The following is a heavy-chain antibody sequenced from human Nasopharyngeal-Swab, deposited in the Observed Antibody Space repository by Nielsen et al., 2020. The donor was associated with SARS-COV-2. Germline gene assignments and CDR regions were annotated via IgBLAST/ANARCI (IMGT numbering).Heavy chain of an antibody. CDR3: ARERTDCSGGSCYSYGMDV. Sequence: GESLKISCAASGFTFSTSAMHWVRQAPGKGLEWVALISYDGHIKYFADSVKGRFTISRENAKNSLYLQMNSLRAGDTAVYYCARERTDCSGGSCYSYGMDVWGQGTTVTVSS. CDR2: ISYDGHIK. V-gene: IGHV3-30*14. CDR1: GFTFSTSA. J-gene: IGHJ6*02. D-gene: IGHD2-15*01.